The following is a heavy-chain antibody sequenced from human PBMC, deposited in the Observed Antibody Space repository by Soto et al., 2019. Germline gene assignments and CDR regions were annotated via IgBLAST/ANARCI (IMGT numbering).Heavy chain of an antibody. J-gene: IGHJ4*02. Sequence: EVPLVESGGGLVKPGGSLRLSCAASGFTFNNDWMNWVRQAPGKGLEWVGRIKSKSAGGTTHYAAPVKGRFTISRDDSKHTLFLRMNSLKTEDTAVYYCNVLGSGSSGASVDYWGQGTLVSVSS. V-gene: IGHV3-15*07. CDR3: NVLGSGSSGASVDY. CDR2: IKSKSAGGTT. D-gene: IGHD3-22*01. CDR1: GFTFNNDW.